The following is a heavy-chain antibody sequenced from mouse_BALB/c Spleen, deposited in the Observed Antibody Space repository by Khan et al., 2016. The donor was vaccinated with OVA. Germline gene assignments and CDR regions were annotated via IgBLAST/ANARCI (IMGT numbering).Heavy chain of an antibody. CDR2: IYPGISDT. J-gene: IGHJ2*01. V-gene: IGHV1-5*01. Sequence: VQLKESGTVLARPGASVKMSCKASGYSFTSYWMHWVKQRPGLGLEWIGAIYPGISDTRYNQKFKGKAKLTAVTSASTAYMELISLTNDDSAVYYCTRSYDSYYFDYWGQGTLLTVSS. D-gene: IGHD2-4*01. CDR1: GYSFTSYW. CDR3: TRSYDSYYFDY.